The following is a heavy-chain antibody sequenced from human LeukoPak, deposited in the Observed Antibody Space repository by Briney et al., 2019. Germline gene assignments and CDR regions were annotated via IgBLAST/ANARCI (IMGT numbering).Heavy chain of an antibody. Sequence: GASVKVSCKASGYTFTGYYMHWVRQAPGQGLEWMGWINPNSGGTNYAQKFQGRVTMTRDTSISTAYMELSRLRSDDTAVYYYARLVCSGGSCYHDYWGQGTLVTVSS. CDR2: INPNSGGT. CDR1: GYTFTGYY. V-gene: IGHV1-2*02. CDR3: ARLVCSGGSCYHDY. D-gene: IGHD2-15*01. J-gene: IGHJ4*02.